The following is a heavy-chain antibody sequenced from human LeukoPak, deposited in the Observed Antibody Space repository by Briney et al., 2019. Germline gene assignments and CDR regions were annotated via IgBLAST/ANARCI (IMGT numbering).Heavy chain of an antibody. J-gene: IGHJ4*02. CDR2: LYTSGST. Sequence: LSETLSLTCFATGGSISYYYWSWIRQPAGKGLEWIGRLYTSGSTDYNPSLKSRVTISVDTSKNQFSLKLRSVTAADTAVYYCARGTVTTLFDYWGQGTLVTVSS. V-gene: IGHV4-4*07. CDR1: GGSISYYY. CDR3: ARGTVTTLFDY. D-gene: IGHD4-17*01.